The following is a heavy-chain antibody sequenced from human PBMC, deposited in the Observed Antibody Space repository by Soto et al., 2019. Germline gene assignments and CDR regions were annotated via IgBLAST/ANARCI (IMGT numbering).Heavy chain of an antibody. Sequence: QVQLVQSGAEVKKHGASVKVSCKASGYTFTSYAIHWVHQAPGQRLEWMGWINAGNGNTKYSQKFQDRVTITGDTSASTAYMELSSLRSEDTAVYYCARDLGGWPDYWGQGTLVTVSS. CDR1: GYTFTSYA. J-gene: IGHJ4*02. CDR3: ARDLGGWPDY. V-gene: IGHV1-3*01. CDR2: INAGNGNT. D-gene: IGHD6-19*01.